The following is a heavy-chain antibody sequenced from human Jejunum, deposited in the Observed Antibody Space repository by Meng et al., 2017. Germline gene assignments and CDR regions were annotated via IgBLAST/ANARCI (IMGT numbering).Heavy chain of an antibody. Sequence: QITLKESGPSRVKPTQTLALTCTFSGFSLSTSGVGVGWIRQSTGEALEWLAVIYWDNDKRYSPSLKNRLTIDKDTSKNEVVLTMTNMDPVDTATYYCAHRRISGSPWDGGDFDYWGQGTLVTVSS. D-gene: IGHD2-15*01. CDR1: GFSLSTSGVG. J-gene: IGHJ4*02. CDR3: AHRRISGSPWDGGDFDY. V-gene: IGHV2-5*02. CDR2: IYWDNDK.